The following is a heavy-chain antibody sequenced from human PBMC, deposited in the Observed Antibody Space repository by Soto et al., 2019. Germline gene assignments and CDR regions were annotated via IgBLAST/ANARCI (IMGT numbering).Heavy chain of an antibody. V-gene: IGHV3-33*01. J-gene: IGHJ4*02. D-gene: IGHD3-22*01. Sequence: QVQLVESGGGVVQPGRSLRLSCEASGFTFSSYGMHWVRQAPGKGLEWVAVIWYDGSNKYYADSVKGRFTISRDNSKNKLYLQMNSLRAEDTAVYYCASGVPRGYYDSSGYYPYFDYWGQGTLVTVSS. CDR3: ASGVPRGYYDSSGYYPYFDY. CDR1: GFTFSSYG. CDR2: IWYDGSNK.